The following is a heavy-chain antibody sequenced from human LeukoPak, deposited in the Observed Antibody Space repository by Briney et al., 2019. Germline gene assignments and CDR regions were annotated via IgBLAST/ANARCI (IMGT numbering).Heavy chain of an antibody. J-gene: IGHJ4*02. D-gene: IGHD6-13*01. Sequence: GESLKISCKGSGYSFTSYWIGWVPQIPGKGLKWMGFIYPGDSGTRYSPSFQGQVTISADKSISTAYLQRSSLKASDTAMYYCARHLRDSSAAAGTDYWGQGTLVTVSS. CDR2: IYPGDSGT. CDR3: ARHLRDSSAAAGTDY. CDR1: GYSFTSYW. V-gene: IGHV5-51*01.